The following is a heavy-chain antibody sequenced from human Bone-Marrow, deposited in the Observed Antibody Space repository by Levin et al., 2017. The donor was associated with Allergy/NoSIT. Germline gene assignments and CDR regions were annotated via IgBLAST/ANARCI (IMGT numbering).Heavy chain of an antibody. CDR1: GFTFDDYN. D-gene: IGHD3-10*01. J-gene: IGHJ4*02. Sequence: GESLKISCAASGFTFDDYNMYWVRQAPGKGLEWVSLITWHGERTYYADSVKGRFTISRDNSKDFLFLQMNSLRTEDTAFYYCVKDAGHNAGSGLTYFDFWGQGTLVTVSS. CDR3: VKDAGHNAGSGLTYFDF. CDR2: ITWHGERT. V-gene: IGHV3-43*01.